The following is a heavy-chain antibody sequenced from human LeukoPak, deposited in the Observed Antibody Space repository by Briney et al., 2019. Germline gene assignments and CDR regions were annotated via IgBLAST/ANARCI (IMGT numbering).Heavy chain of an antibody. V-gene: IGHV3-72*01. CDR3: ARGGLYGGSSAFDF. J-gene: IGHJ4*02. CDR2: SRNKADSYTT. D-gene: IGHD4-23*01. CDR1: GFTFSDHY. Sequence: GGSLRLSCAVSGFTFSDHYMDWVRQAPRKGLEWVGHSRNKADSYTTEHAASVKGRFTISRDDLKNSLYLQMNYLKSEDTAVYYCARGGLYGGSSAFDFWGQGTLVTVSS.